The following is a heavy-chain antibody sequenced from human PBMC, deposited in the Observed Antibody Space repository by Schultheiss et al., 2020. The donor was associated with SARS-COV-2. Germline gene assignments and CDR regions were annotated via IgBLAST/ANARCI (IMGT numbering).Heavy chain of an antibody. CDR1: GFTFSSYG. V-gene: IGHV3-33*01. J-gene: IGHJ6*02. CDR3: ASAHSEYSSSWYGYYYYGMDV. CDR2: IWYDGSNK. Sequence: GGSLRLSCAASGFTFSSYGMHWVRQAPGKGLEWVAVIWYDGSNKYYADSVKGRFTISRDNSKNTLYLQMNSLRAEDTAVYYCASAHSEYSSSWYGYYYYGMDVWGQGTTVTVSS. D-gene: IGHD6-13*01.